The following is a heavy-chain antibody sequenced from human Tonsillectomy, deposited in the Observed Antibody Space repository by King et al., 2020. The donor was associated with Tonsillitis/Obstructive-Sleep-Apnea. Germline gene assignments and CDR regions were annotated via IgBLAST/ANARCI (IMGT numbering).Heavy chain of an antibody. CDR2: INPNSGGT. CDR3: ARVKSGSPTPIDY. CDR1: GYTFTGYY. Sequence: VQLVQSGAEVKKPGASVKVSCKASGYTFTGYYMHWVRQAPGQGLEWMGWINPNSGGTNYAQKFQGRVTMTKDTSISTAYMELSRLRSDDTAVYYCARVKSGSPTPIDYWGQGTLVTVSS. D-gene: IGHD1-26*01. V-gene: IGHV1-2*02. J-gene: IGHJ4*02.